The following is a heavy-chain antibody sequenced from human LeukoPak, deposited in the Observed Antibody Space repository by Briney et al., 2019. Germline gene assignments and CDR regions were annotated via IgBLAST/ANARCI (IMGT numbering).Heavy chain of an antibody. Sequence: ASVKVSCKASGYTFTGYYMHWVRQAPGQGLEWMGWINPDSGGTKYAQKFQGRVTMTRDTSITTAYLEVRRLTSDDTAVYYCARDVAGDLNHFDWFDPWGQGTLVTISS. D-gene: IGHD1-14*01. J-gene: IGHJ5*02. CDR1: GYTFTGYY. CDR2: INPDSGGT. CDR3: ARDVAGDLNHFDWFDP. V-gene: IGHV1-2*02.